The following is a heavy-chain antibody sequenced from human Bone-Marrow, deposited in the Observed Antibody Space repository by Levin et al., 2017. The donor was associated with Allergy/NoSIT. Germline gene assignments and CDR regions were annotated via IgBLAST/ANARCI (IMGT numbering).Heavy chain of an antibody. Sequence: GESLKISCKGSGYSFTNYWIGWVRQMPGKGLEWMGIIYPGNSDTRYSPSFQGLVTISVDKSMSTTFLQWGSLKASDTAMYYCARPLKINTWRAEYFQHWGQGTLVTVSS. V-gene: IGHV5-51*01. CDR2: IYPGNSDT. CDR1: GYSFTNYW. CDR3: ARPLKINTWRAEYFQH. J-gene: IGHJ1*01.